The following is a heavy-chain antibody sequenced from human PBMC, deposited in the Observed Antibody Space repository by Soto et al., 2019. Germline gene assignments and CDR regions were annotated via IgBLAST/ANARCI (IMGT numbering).Heavy chain of an antibody. V-gene: IGHV3-30*03. J-gene: IGHJ4*02. CDR2: ISYDGSNK. D-gene: IGHD2-15*01. CDR3: AGGQYYFYY. Sequence: QVQLVESGGGVVQPGRSLRLSCAASGFPFSSYGMHWVRQAPGKGLEWVAHISYDGSNKHYTDSVKGRFTISRDNSKNMLYLQMSSLRAEDTAVYYCAGGQYYFYYCGQGTGCSVSS. CDR1: GFPFSSYG.